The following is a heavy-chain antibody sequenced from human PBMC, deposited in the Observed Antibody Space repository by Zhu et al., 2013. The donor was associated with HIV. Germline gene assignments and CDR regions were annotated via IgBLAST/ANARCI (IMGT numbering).Heavy chain of an antibody. J-gene: IGHJ6*02. CDR2: ISAYNGNT. V-gene: IGHV1-18*01. CDR1: GYTFTSYG. D-gene: IGHD2-15*01. Sequence: QVQLVQSGAEVKKPGASVKVSCKASGYTFTSYGISWVRQAPGQGLEWMGWISAYNGNTNYAQKLQGRVTMTTDTSTSTAYMELRSLRSDDTAVYYCARAAELNYCSGGSCDFYYYGMDVWGQGTTVTVSS. CDR3: ARAAELNYCSGGSCDFYYYGMDV.